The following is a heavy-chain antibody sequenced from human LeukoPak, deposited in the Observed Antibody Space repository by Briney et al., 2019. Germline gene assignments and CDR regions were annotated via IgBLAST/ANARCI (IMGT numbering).Heavy chain of an antibody. V-gene: IGHV4-30-4*08. CDR1: GGSISSGDYY. CDR3: ARGSSLHPYY. J-gene: IGHJ4*02. Sequence: SETLSLTCTVSGGSISSGDYYWSWLCQPPGKGLEWIEYIYYSGSTYYNPSLKSRVTISVDTSKNQFSQKLSSVTAADTAVYYCARGSSLHPYYWGQGTLVTVSS. CDR2: IYYSGST. D-gene: IGHD6-6*01.